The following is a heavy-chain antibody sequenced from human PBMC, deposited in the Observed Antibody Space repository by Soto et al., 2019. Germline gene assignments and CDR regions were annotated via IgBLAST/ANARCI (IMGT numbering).Heavy chain of an antibody. J-gene: IGHJ6*02. CDR3: AKEADYVDIVATFTYYGMDV. CDR1: GFTFSSYA. CDR2: ISGSGGST. Sequence: GGSLRLSCAASGFTFSSYAMSWVRQAPGKGLEWVSAISGSGGSTYYADSVKGRFTISRDNSKNTLYLQMNSLRAEDTAVYYCAKEADYVDIVATFTYYGMDVWGQGTTVTVSS. D-gene: IGHD5-12*01. V-gene: IGHV3-23*01.